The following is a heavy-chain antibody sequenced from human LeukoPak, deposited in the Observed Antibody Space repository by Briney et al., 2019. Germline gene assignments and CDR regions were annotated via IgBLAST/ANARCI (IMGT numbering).Heavy chain of an antibody. CDR1: GYTFSSYG. CDR3: TRGAVADPYNWFDP. V-gene: IGHV1-18*03. J-gene: IGHJ5*02. CDR2: ISTNNGKT. D-gene: IGHD6-13*01. Sequence: GASVKVSCKSSGYTFSSYGINWVRQAPGQGLEWMGWISTNNGKTNYAQKLQGRVTMTTDKSTSTAYMELRSLRSDDMAVYYCTRGAVADPYNWFDPWGQGTLVTVSS.